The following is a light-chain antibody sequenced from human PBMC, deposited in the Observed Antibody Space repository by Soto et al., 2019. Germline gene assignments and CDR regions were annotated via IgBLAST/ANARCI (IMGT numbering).Light chain of an antibody. CDR3: QQYGSSRWT. CDR2: AAS. V-gene: IGKV3-20*01. Sequence: EVVLTQSPGTLSLSPGERTTLSCRASQSVSSSYLAWYQQKPGQAPRLLIYAASSRATGIPDRFSGSGSGTDVTLTISRLEPEDFAVYYCQQYGSSRWTFGRGAKVEIK. J-gene: IGKJ1*01. CDR1: QSVSSSY.